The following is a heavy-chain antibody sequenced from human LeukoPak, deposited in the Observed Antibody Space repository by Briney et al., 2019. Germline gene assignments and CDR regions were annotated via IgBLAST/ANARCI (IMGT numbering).Heavy chain of an antibody. CDR3: ATSTSGYSYAKY. J-gene: IGHJ4*02. CDR1: GGSISSYY. Sequence: SETLSLTCTASGGSISSYYWSWIRQPPGKGLEWIGYIYYSGSTNYNPSLKSRVTISVDTSKNQFSLKLSSVTAADTAVYYCATSTSGYSYAKYWGQGTLVTVSS. D-gene: IGHD5-18*01. V-gene: IGHV4-59*01. CDR2: IYYSGST.